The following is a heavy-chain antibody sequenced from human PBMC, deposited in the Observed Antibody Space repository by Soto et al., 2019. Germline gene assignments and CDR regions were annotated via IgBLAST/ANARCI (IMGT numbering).Heavy chain of an antibody. D-gene: IGHD3-10*01. J-gene: IGHJ3*02. CDR3: ARGVYGSGNYYTGPSAFDI. CDR2: TIPVFNTA. Sequence: QVQLEQSGAEVKKPGSSVKISCKASGGTLSDHVVSWLRQAPGQGLEWVGGTIPVFNTANYAPKFQGRVTIAADKSTNIAYMELGSLRSDDTAFYCCARGVYGSGNYYTGPSAFDIWGQGTLVIVSS. CDR1: GGTLSDHV. V-gene: IGHV1-69*06.